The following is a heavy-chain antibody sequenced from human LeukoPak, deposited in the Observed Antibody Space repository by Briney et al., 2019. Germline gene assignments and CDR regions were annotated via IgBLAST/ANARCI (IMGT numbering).Heavy chain of an antibody. CDR3: ARHYYDRNGYYYFDY. CDR2: MYYSGST. D-gene: IGHD3-22*01. J-gene: IGHJ4*02. CDR1: GGSITGSSYY. Sequence: SETLSLTCTVSGGSITGSSYYWGWIRQPPGKGLEWIGSMYYSGSTYYNPSLKSRVTIPVDTSKNQFSLKLSSVTAADTAVYYCARHYYDRNGYYYFDYWGQGTLVTVSS. V-gene: IGHV4-39*01.